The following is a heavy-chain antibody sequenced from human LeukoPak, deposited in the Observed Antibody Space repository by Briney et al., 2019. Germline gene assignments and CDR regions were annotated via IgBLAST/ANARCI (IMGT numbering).Heavy chain of an antibody. CDR3: AKDHMVATDY. CDR2: ISGSGEST. Sequence: PGGSLRLSCAASGFTFSSYAMSWVRQAPGKGLEWVSAISGSGESTYYTDSVKGRFTISRDNSKSTLYLQVNSLRAEDTAVYYCAKDHMVATDYWGQGTLVSVSS. D-gene: IGHD4-23*01. V-gene: IGHV3-23*01. J-gene: IGHJ4*02. CDR1: GFTFSSYA.